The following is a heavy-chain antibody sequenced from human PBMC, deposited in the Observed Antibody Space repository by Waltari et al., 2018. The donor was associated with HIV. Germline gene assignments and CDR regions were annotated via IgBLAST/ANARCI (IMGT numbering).Heavy chain of an antibody. CDR2: ISYDGSNK. Sequence: QVQLVESGGGVVQPGRSLGLCCAASGFTFNSYPMHWVRQAPGKGLEWVAVISYDGSNKYYADSVKGRFTISRDNSKNTLYLQMNSLRAEDTAVYYCAREGRGSYYPFDYWGQGTLVTVSS. CDR1: GFTFNSYP. V-gene: IGHV3-30-3*01. D-gene: IGHD1-26*01. J-gene: IGHJ4*02. CDR3: AREGRGSYYPFDY.